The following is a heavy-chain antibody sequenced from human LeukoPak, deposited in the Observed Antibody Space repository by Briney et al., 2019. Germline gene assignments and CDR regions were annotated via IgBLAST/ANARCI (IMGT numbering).Heavy chain of an antibody. J-gene: IGHJ5*02. CDR1: GFTLSDYH. Sequence: GGSLRLSCAASGFTLSDYHMNWVRQAPGKGLEWLSSITTISHYIYYAGAVRGRFTISRDNAKNSLYLQMNSLRGEDTAVYYCARSGGPGTYHQLRYNWFDPWGQGPWSPSPQ. CDR2: ITTISHYI. D-gene: IGHD3-10*01. CDR3: ARSGGPGTYHQLRYNWFDP. V-gene: IGHV3-21*01.